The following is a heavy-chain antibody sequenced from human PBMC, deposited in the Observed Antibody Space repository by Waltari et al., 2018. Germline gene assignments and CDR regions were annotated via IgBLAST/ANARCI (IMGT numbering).Heavy chain of an antibody. CDR2: IYYSGST. CDR1: GGSFSGYY. CDR3: ARDYRGGYLRNYGMDV. V-gene: IGHV4-34*11. D-gene: IGHD1-26*01. Sequence: QVQLQQWGAGLLKPSETLSLTCAVYGGSFSGYYWSWIRQPPGKGLEWIGYIYYSGSTNYNPSLKSRVTISVDTSKNQFSLKLSSVTAADTAVYYCARDYRGGYLRNYGMDVWGQGTTVTVSS. J-gene: IGHJ6*02.